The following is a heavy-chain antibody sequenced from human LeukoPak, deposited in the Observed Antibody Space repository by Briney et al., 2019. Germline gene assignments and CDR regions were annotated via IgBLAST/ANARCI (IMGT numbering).Heavy chain of an antibody. CDR3: ARDSIEAPGLVFDF. V-gene: IGHV1-2*02. J-gene: IGHJ3*01. CDR1: GYTFTDYY. CDR2: INLNSGDT. Sequence: GASVTVSCKASGYTFTDYYVHWMRQAPGQGLEWMGWINLNSGDTRYAQRFQGRLTVTRDTSISTAYMDLNGLRSDDTAVYYCARDSIEAPGLVFDFWGQGTMVTISS. D-gene: IGHD6-13*01.